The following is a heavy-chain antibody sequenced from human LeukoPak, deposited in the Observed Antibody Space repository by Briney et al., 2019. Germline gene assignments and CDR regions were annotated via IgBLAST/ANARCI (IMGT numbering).Heavy chain of an antibody. CDR1: GGTFSSYA. D-gene: IGHD4-11*01. J-gene: IGHJ2*01. CDR2: IIPIFGTA. CDR3: TTTVTTSGYWYFDL. V-gene: IGHV1-69*13. Sequence: ASVKVSCKASGGTFSSYAISWVRQAPGQGLEWMGGIIPIFGTANYAQKFQGRVTITADESTSTAYMELSSLRSEDTAVYYSTTTVTTSGYWYFDLWGRGTLVTVSS.